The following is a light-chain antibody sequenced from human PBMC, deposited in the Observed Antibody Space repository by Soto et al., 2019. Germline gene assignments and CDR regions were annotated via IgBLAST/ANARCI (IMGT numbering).Light chain of an antibody. CDR3: QQYGSSPFT. Sequence: EIVLTQSPGTLSLSPGERATLSCRASQSVSSSYLAWYQHKPGQAPRLLLYGASSRATGIPDKFSGSGSGPDFTLTISRLGPEDFAVYYCQQYGSSPFTFGPGTKVDIK. J-gene: IGKJ3*01. CDR1: QSVSSSY. CDR2: GAS. V-gene: IGKV3-20*01.